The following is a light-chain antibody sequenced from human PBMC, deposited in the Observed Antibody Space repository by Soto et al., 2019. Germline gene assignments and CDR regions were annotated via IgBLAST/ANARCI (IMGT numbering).Light chain of an antibody. CDR2: DAS. Sequence: EIVLTQSPDTLSLSPGERATLSCRASQSVNNYLAWYQQVHGQAPRLLIYDASKRATGIPARFSGSGSGTAFTLPISSLEPEDSAVYYCQLRSNWIFTFGPGTKVEI. J-gene: IGKJ3*01. CDR1: QSVNNY. V-gene: IGKV3-11*01. CDR3: QLRSNWIFT.